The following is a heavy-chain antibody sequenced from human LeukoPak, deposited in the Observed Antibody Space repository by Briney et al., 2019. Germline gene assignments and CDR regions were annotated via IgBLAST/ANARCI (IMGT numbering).Heavy chain of an antibody. J-gene: IGHJ4*02. V-gene: IGHV1-69*13. CDR1: GGTFSSYA. CDR3: ARDHLGYCNGGSCYTNFDY. Sequence: GASVKVSCKASGGTFSSYAISWVRQAPGQGLEWMGGIIPIFGTANYAQKFQGRVTITADESTSTAYMELSSLRSEDTAVYYCARDHLGYCNGGSCYTNFDYWGQGTLVTVSS. CDR2: IIPIFGTA. D-gene: IGHD2-15*01.